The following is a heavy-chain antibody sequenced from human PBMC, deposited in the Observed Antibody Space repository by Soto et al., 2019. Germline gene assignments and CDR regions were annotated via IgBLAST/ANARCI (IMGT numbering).Heavy chain of an antibody. V-gene: IGHV1-18*01. CDR2: ISADNGNT. D-gene: IGHD2-15*01. CDR1: GYTFTSYG. J-gene: IGHJ5*02. Sequence: ASVKVSCKASGYTFTSYGISWVLQAPGQGLEWMGWISADNGNTNYAQKLQGRVTMTTDTSTSTAYMELRSLRSDDTAVYYCARDWYCSGGRCYNCFDPWGQGTLVTVSS. CDR3: ARDWYCSGGRCYNCFDP.